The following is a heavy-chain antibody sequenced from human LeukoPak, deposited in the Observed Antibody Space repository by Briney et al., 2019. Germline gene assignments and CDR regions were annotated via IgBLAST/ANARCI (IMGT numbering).Heavy chain of an antibody. CDR1: GFTLSVYS. Sequence: PGGSLRLSCAASGFTLSVYSMNWVRQAPGKGLEWVSCISTTSSYIYYADSVKGRFTISRDNAKNSLYLQMNSLRAEDTAVYYCARGLSSGWYYGPDYWGQATLVTVSS. CDR3: ARGLSSGWYYGPDY. CDR2: ISTTSSYI. D-gene: IGHD6-19*01. J-gene: IGHJ4*02. V-gene: IGHV3-21*01.